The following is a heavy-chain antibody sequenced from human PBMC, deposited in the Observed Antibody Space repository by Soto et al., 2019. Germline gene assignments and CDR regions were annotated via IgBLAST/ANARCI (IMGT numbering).Heavy chain of an antibody. J-gene: IGHJ4*02. Sequence: QVQLVESGGGLVKPGGSLRLSCAASGFTFSDYYMTWIRQAPGKGLEWISYMSRSGTTIYYADSVKGRFTISRDNAKNSLYLQLNSLRAEDTAVYYCARVIGYASSWHIDYWGQGTLVTVSS. V-gene: IGHV3-11*01. CDR1: GFTFSDYY. CDR3: ARVIGYASSWHIDY. D-gene: IGHD6-13*01. CDR2: MSRSGTTI.